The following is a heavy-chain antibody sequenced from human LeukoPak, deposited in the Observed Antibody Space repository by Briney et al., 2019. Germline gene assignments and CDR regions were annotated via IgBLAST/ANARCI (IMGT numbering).Heavy chain of an antibody. V-gene: IGHV3-23*01. CDR2: ISGSGTNT. D-gene: IGHD2-21*01. Sequence: PGGSLRLSCAASEFTFSSYAMNWVRQAPGKGLEWVSVISGSGTNTYYAGSVRGRFTISRDNSNNRLYLQMNSVRAEDTAMYFCAKDTAVILTAPFDSWGQGTLVTVSS. J-gene: IGHJ4*02. CDR1: EFTFSSYA. CDR3: AKDTAVILTAPFDS.